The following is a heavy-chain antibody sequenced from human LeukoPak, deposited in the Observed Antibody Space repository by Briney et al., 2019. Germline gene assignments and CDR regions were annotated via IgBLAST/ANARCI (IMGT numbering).Heavy chain of an antibody. Sequence: SVKVSCKASGGTFSSYAISWVRQAPGQGLEWMGGITPIFGTAKYAQKFQGRVTITTDEYTTTAYMALSSLRSEDTAVYYCARESIVGATRYFDYWGQGTLVTVSS. J-gene: IGHJ4*02. CDR2: ITPIFGTA. V-gene: IGHV1-69*05. D-gene: IGHD1-26*01. CDR1: GGTFSSYA. CDR3: ARESIVGATRYFDY.